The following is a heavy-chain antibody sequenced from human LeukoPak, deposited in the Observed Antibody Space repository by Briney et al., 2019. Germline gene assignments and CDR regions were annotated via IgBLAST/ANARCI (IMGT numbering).Heavy chain of an antibody. D-gene: IGHD3-10*01. J-gene: IGHJ4*02. CDR2: IYYSGST. V-gene: IGHV4-59*08. CDR1: GRPISGYY. CDR3: ARHTFTGNDY. Sequence: SDTLSLTCTVSGRPISGYYGSWTRHPPRKGREWIAYIYYSGSTNYNPSLKSRVTISVETSENQSSLKLSSVTAADTAVYYCARHTFTGNDYWGQGTLVTVSS.